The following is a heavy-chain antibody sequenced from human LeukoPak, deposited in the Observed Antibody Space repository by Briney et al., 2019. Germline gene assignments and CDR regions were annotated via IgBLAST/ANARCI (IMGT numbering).Heavy chain of an antibody. Sequence: GASVKVSCKASGYTFSNYGISWVRQAPGQGFEWMGIINPSGGGTNYAQKFQGRVTMTRDTSTSTVYMELSSLRAEDTAVYYCARELTVPAAMSYFDYWGQGTLVTVSS. CDR3: ARELTVPAAMSYFDY. J-gene: IGHJ4*02. CDR1: GYTFSNYG. D-gene: IGHD2-2*01. CDR2: INPSGGGT. V-gene: IGHV1-46*01.